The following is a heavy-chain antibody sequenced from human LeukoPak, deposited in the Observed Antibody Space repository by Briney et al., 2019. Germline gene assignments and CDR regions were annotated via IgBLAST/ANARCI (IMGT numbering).Heavy chain of an antibody. CDR2: ITSSSSHI. Sequence: GGSLRLSCAASGFSFSIYTMNWVRQAPGKGLEWVSSITSSSSHIYSADSVKGRFTISRDNSKNTLYLQMNSLRAEDTAVYYCALAGSYGYEGFDYWGQGTLVTVSS. D-gene: IGHD5-18*01. V-gene: IGHV3-21*04. CDR3: ALAGSYGYEGFDY. CDR1: GFSFSIYT. J-gene: IGHJ4*02.